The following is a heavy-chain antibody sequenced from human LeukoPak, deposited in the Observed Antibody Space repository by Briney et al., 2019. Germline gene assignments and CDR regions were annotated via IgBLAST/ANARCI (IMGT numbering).Heavy chain of an antibody. CDR3: AELGITMIGGV. CDR2: ISSSGSTI. CDR1: GFNFRSYE. Sequence: GGSLRLSCVASGFNFRSYEMNWVRQAPGKGLEWVSYISSSGSTIYYADSVKGRFTISRDNAKNSLYLQINSLRAEDTAVYYCAELGITMIGGVWGKGTTVTISS. J-gene: IGHJ6*04. D-gene: IGHD3-10*02. V-gene: IGHV3-48*03.